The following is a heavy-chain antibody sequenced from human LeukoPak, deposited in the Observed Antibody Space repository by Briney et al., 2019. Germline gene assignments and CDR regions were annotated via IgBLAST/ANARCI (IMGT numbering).Heavy chain of an antibody. CDR2: IYYSGST. CDR3: AREWGQQLPVSGGWFDP. CDR1: GGSISSYY. Sequence: SETLSLTCTVSGGSISSYYWSWIRQPPGKGLEWIGYIYYSGSTNYNPSLKSRVTISVDTSKNQFSLKLSSVTAADTAVYYCAREWGQQLPVSGGWFDPWGQGTLVTVSS. V-gene: IGHV4-59*01. D-gene: IGHD6-13*01. J-gene: IGHJ5*02.